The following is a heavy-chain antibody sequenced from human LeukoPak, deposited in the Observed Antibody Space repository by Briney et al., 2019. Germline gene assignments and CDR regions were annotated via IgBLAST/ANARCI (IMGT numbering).Heavy chain of an antibody. D-gene: IGHD6-13*01. Sequence: ASVKVSCKASGYTFTSYGIIWVRQAPGHGLEWMGWISNYNGNTNYAQKIQGRVTMTTDTSTSTAYMELRSLRSDDTAVYYCARDLPYSSSWESIDYWGQGTLVTVSS. CDR2: ISNYNGNT. V-gene: IGHV1-18*01. J-gene: IGHJ4*02. CDR3: ARDLPYSSSWESIDY. CDR1: GYTFTSYG.